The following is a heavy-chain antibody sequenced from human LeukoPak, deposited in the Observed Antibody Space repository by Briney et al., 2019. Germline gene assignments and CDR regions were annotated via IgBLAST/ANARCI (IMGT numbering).Heavy chain of an antibody. CDR3: ARFAAGGSYYYYMDV. CDR1: GFTFNNYA. V-gene: IGHV3-23*01. CDR2: ISASGATT. J-gene: IGHJ6*03. D-gene: IGHD3-10*01. Sequence: GGSLRLSCAASGFTFNNYAMSWVRQAPGKGLEWVSAISASGATTYYADSVKGRFTISRDNAKNSLYLQMNSLRADDTAVYYCARFAAGGSYYYYMDVWGKGTTVTVSS.